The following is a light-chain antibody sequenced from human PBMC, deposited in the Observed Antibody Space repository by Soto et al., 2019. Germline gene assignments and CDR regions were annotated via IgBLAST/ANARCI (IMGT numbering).Light chain of an antibody. Sequence: QSVLTQPPSVSGAPGQRVTISCTGSSSNIGAGYDVHWYQQLPGTAPKLLMYGNSNRPSGVPDRFSGSKSGTSASLAITGLQADDEADYYCQSYDSRLSRVVFGVGTKLTVL. J-gene: IGLJ2*01. V-gene: IGLV1-40*01. CDR3: QSYDSRLSRVV. CDR1: SSNIGAGYD. CDR2: GNS.